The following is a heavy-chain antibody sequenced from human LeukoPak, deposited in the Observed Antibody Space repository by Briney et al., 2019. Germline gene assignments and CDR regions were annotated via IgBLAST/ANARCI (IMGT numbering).Heavy chain of an antibody. Sequence: TGGSLRLSCAASGFTFSSYSMNWVRQAPGKGLEWVAVISYDGSNKYYADSVKGRFTISRDNSKNTLYLQMNSLRAEDTAVYYCVRGGRRTLVVVTTKGGVDYWGQGTLVTVSS. CDR3: VRGGRRTLVVVTTKGGVDY. V-gene: IGHV3-30*03. D-gene: IGHD2-15*01. CDR2: ISYDGSNK. CDR1: GFTFSSYS. J-gene: IGHJ4*02.